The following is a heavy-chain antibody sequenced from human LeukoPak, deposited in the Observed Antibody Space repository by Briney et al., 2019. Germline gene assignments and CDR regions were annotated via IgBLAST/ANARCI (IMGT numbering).Heavy chain of an antibody. CDR2: INHSGST. Sequence: SETLSLTCAVYGGSFSGYYWSWIRQPPGKGLEWVGEINHSGSTNYNPSLKSRVTISVDTSKNQFSLKLSSVTAADTAVYYCARGGRDYYGSGSYYKAPFGYWGQGSLVTVCS. CDR1: GGSFSGYY. J-gene: IGHJ4*02. D-gene: IGHD3-10*01. V-gene: IGHV4-34*01. CDR3: ARGGRDYYGSGSYYKAPFGY.